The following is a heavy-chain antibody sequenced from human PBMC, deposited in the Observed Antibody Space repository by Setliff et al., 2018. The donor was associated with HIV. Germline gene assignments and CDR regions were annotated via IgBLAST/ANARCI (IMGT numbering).Heavy chain of an antibody. Sequence: ASVKVSCKASGYTFNTYGISWVRQAPGHGLEWMGWISPYNGHTNYAQTFQGRVTMTIDTTTSRAYMELKSLTSDDTAAYFCAGLGSGWSDSYYYAMDVWGQGTTVTVSS. J-gene: IGHJ6*02. D-gene: IGHD6-19*01. V-gene: IGHV1-18*01. CDR1: GYTFNTYG. CDR3: AGLGSGWSDSYYYAMDV. CDR2: ISPYNGHT.